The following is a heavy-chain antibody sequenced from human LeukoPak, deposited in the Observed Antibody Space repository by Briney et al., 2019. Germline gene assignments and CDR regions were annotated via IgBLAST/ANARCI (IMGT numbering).Heavy chain of an antibody. CDR3: ARQGPGDYYFDY. Sequence: GESLKISCKGSGYSFTNYWIGWVRQMPGKGLEWMGIIYPGDSDIRHSPPFQGQVTMSADKSISIAYLQWSSLKASDTAMYYCARQGPGDYYFDYWGQGTLVTVSS. V-gene: IGHV5-51*01. J-gene: IGHJ4*02. CDR2: IYPGDSDI. CDR1: GYSFTNYW. D-gene: IGHD1-26*01.